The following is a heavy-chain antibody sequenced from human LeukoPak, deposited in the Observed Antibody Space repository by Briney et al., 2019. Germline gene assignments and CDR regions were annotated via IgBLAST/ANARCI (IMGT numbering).Heavy chain of an antibody. J-gene: IGHJ5*02. CDR1: GLTFRSQG. CDR3: AKPGYCSGRGCLNWFDP. CDR2: ITYDGSDK. D-gene: IGHD2-15*01. Sequence: PGRSLRLSCVASGLTFRSQGMHWVRQAPGKGPEWVAIITYDGSDKYYADSVKGRFTISRDNSKNTLYLQMNRLRAEDTAVYYCAKPGYCSGRGCLNWFDPWGQGTLVTVSS. V-gene: IGHV3-30*18.